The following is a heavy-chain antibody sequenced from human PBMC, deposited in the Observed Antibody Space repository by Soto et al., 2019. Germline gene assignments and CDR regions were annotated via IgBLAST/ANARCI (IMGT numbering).Heavy chain of an antibody. CDR3: ARGDFGETGDLYSYGMDV. Sequence: QVQLLQSGAEVKKPGSSVKFSCKASGCTFSSYAISGVRQAPGQGLEWMGGIIPILGTANYAQKFHGRVTITADESTSTAYMEMRSLRSEDTAVYYCARGDFGETGDLYSYGMDVWGQGTTVTVSS. CDR1: GCTFSSYA. CDR2: IIPILGTA. V-gene: IGHV1-69*01. D-gene: IGHD7-27*01. J-gene: IGHJ6*02.